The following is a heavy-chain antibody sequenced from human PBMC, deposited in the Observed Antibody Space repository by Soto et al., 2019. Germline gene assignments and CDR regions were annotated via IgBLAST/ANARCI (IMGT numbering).Heavy chain of an antibody. D-gene: IGHD5-12*01. CDR3: AKAVRGPGYGGDYYYRMDV. Sequence: GGSLRLSCAASGFTFDDYTVHWVRQAPGKGLEWVSLISWDGGSTYYADSVKGRFTISRDNSKNSLYLLMNSLRTEDTALYYCAKAVRGPGYGGDYYYRMDVWGQGTTVTVSS. V-gene: IGHV3-43*01. CDR1: GFTFDDYT. J-gene: IGHJ6*02. CDR2: ISWDGGST.